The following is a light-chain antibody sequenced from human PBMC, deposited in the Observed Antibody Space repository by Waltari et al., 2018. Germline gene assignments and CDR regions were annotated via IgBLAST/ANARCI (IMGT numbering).Light chain of an antibody. V-gene: IGLV2-14*01. CDR3: SSYTSSSTFEWV. CDR2: DVS. J-gene: IGLJ2*01. CDR1: SSDVGGSNY. Sequence: QSALTQPASVSGSPGQSITISCPGTSSDVGGSNYVSWYQQHPGKAPKLMIYDVSKRPSGVSNRFSGSKSGNTASLTISGLQAEDEADYYCSSYTSSSTFEWVFGGGTKLTVL.